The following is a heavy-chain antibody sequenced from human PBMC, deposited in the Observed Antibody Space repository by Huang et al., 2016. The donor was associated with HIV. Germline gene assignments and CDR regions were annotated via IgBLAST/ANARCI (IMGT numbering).Heavy chain of an antibody. V-gene: IGHV3-74*01. CDR1: GFSISSYW. Sequence: EVQLVESGGGLVQPGGSLRLSCAASGFSISSYWMHWVRQAPGKGLVWVSRIKRDGGSTSYADSVKGRCTISRDNAKNTLYLQMNSLRAEDTAVYYCARDPRIQSWLNFFDYWGQGTLVSVSS. J-gene: IGHJ4*02. D-gene: IGHD3-22*01. CDR2: IKRDGGST. CDR3: ARDPRIQSWLNFFDY.